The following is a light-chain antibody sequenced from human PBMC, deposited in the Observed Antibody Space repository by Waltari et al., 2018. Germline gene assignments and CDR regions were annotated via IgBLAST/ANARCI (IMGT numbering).Light chain of an antibody. V-gene: IGKV1-NL1*01. J-gene: IGKJ1*01. CDR1: QRISNS. CDR3: QQYYSTPWT. Sequence: DIQMTQSPSSLSASVGDRVNITCRASQRISNSLAWYQQKPGKAPKLLLYAASRLESGVPSRFSGSGSGTDYTLTISSLQPEDFATYYCQQYYSTPWTFGQVTKVEIK. CDR2: AAS.